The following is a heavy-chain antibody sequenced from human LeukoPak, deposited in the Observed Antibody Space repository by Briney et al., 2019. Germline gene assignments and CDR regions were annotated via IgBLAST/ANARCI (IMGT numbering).Heavy chain of an antibody. CDR3: ARDRGIVVSVYYFDY. V-gene: IGHV3-30*02. CDR2: IRYDGSNK. Sequence: GGSLRLSCATSGFTFSNYGMHWIRQTPGKGLEWVAFIRYDGSNKYYADSVKGRFTISRDNSKNTLYLQMNSLRAEDTAVYYCARDRGIVVSVYYFDYWGQGTLVTVSS. J-gene: IGHJ4*02. CDR1: GFTFSNYG. D-gene: IGHD3-22*01.